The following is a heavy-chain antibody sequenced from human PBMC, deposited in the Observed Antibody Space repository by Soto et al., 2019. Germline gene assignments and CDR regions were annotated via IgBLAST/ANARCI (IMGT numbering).Heavy chain of an antibody. Sequence: QVTLKESGPVLVKPTETLTLTCTVSGFSLSNARMGVSWIRQPPGKALEWLAHIFSNDEKSYSTSLKSRLTISKHTSKSQVVLTMTNQDPVDKATDYGARIAQGEGPYGFRPQRRMAWFDPWGQGTLVTGSS. CDR2: IFSNDEK. CDR3: ARIAQGEGPYGFRPQRRMAWFDP. J-gene: IGHJ5*02. D-gene: IGHD3-3*01. CDR1: GFSLSNARMG. V-gene: IGHV2-26*01.